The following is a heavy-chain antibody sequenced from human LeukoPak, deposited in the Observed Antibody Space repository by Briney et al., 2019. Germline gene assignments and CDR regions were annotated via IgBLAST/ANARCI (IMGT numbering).Heavy chain of an antibody. CDR2: IYYSGST. J-gene: IGHJ3*02. CDR1: GGSISSYY. CDR3: AGAGGYSYGDAFDI. V-gene: IGHV4-59*01. Sequence: SETLSLTCTVSGGSISSYYWSWIRQPPGKGLEWIGYIYYSGSTNYNPSLKSRVTISVDTSKNQFSLKLSSVTAADTAVYYCAGAGGYSYGDAFDIWGQGTMVTVSS. D-gene: IGHD5-18*01.